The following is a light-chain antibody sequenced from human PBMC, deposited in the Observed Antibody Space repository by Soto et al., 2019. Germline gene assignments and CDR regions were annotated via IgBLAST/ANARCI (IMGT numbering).Light chain of an antibody. CDR3: SSYAGSNVYV. V-gene: IGLV2-8*01. Sequence: QSVLTQPPSASGSPGQSVTISCTGTSSDIGGYNYVSWYQQHPGKAPKLMIYEVSKRPSGVPDRFSGSKSGNTASLTVSGLQAEDEAEYYCSSYAGSNVYVFGTGTKVTV. J-gene: IGLJ1*01. CDR1: SSDIGGYNY. CDR2: EVS.